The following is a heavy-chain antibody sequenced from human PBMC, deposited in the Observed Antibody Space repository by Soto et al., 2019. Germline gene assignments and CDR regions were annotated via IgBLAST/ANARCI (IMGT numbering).Heavy chain of an antibody. V-gene: IGHV3-30*18. Sequence: SLRLSCAASGFTFSSYGMHWVRQAPGKGLEWVAVISYDGSNKYYADSVKGRFTISRDNSKNTLYLQMNSLRAEDTAVYYCAKEGGDTLDYWGQGTLVTVSS. CDR2: ISYDGSNK. CDR3: AKEGGDTLDY. J-gene: IGHJ4*02. CDR1: GFTFSSYG. D-gene: IGHD2-21*01.